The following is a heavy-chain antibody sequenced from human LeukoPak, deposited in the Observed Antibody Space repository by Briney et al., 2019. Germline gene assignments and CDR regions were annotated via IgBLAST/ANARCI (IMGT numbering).Heavy chain of an antibody. D-gene: IGHD1-7*01. CDR3: ASSKLELRY. V-gene: IGHV3-7*01. CDR1: GFTISSYW. J-gene: IGHJ4*02. Sequence: GGSLRLSCAASGFTISSYWMSWVRQAPGKGLEWVANIKQDGSEKYYVDSVKGRFTISRDNAKNSLYLQMNSLRAEDTAVYYCASSKLELRYWGQGTLVTVSS. CDR2: IKQDGSEK.